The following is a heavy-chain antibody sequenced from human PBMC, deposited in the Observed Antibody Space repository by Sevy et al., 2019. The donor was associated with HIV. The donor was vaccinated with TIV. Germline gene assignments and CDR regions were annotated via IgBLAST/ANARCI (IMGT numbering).Heavy chain of an antibody. CDR3: GGIGTGHAYGTAPWY. Sequence: GGSLRLSCAASGFTFSSYAMHWVRQAPGKGLEWVSVISDDGSNKYYADSVKGRLTISRDNSKNTLYLQMNSLRAEDETVYYCGGIGTGHAYGTAPWYWGQGTLVTVSS. CDR1: GFTFSSYA. V-gene: IGHV3-30-3*01. J-gene: IGHJ4*02. CDR2: ISDDGSNK. D-gene: IGHD1-1*01.